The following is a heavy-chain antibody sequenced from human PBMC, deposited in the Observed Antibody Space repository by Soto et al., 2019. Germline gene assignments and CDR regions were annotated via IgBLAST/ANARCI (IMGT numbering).Heavy chain of an antibody. D-gene: IGHD2-15*01. Sequence: RYRWSWIRRPPGKGLEWIGSIYYSGSTYYNPSLKSRVTISVDTSKNQFSLKLSSVTVADTALKTSSKLRGCSLHSCGPALLITASS. J-gene: IGHJ5*02. V-gene: IGHV4-39*01. CDR2: IYYSGST. CDR1: RYR. CDR3: SKLRGCSLHS.